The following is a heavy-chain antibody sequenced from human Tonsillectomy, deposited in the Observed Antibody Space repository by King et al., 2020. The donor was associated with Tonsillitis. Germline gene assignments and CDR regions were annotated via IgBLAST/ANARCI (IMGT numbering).Heavy chain of an antibody. CDR3: ARRRDGSENCFDS. D-gene: IGHD5-24*01. V-gene: IGHV5-51*01. Sequence: VQLVESGAEVKKPGESLKISCKGSGYSFTNYWIGWVRQMPGKGLEWMGIIYPGDSDTRYSPSFQGQVTISADKSISTAYLQWSSLNASDTAIYYCARRRDGSENCFDSWGQGTLVTVSS. J-gene: IGHJ4*02. CDR2: IYPGDSDT. CDR1: GYSFTNYW.